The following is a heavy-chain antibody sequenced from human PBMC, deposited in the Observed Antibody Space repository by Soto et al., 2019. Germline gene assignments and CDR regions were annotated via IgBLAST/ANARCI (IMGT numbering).Heavy chain of an antibody. CDR2: ISAYNGNT. CDR1: GYTFTSYG. CDR3: ARDRDESRYGFNCDY. Sequence: ASVKVSCKASGYTFTSYGISWVRQAPGQGLEWMGWISAYNGNTNYAQKLQGRVTMTTDTSTSTAYMELRSLRSDDTAVYYRARDRDESRYGFNCDYWGQGTLVTVT. D-gene: IGHD1-20*01. V-gene: IGHV1-18*01. J-gene: IGHJ4*02.